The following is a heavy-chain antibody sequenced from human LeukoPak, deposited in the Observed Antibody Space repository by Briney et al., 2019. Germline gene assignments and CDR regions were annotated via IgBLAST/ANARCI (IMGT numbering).Heavy chain of an antibody. V-gene: IGHV3-23*01. CDR3: AKINGYSSGWLDY. CDR2: ISGSGGST. J-gene: IGHJ4*02. D-gene: IGHD6-19*01. Sequence: GGSLRLSCAASGLTFSSYAMSWVRQAPGKGLEWVSAISGSGGSTYYADSVKGRFTISRDNSKNTLYLQMNSLRAEDTAVYYCAKINGYSSGWLDYWGQGTLVTVSS. CDR1: GLTFSSYA.